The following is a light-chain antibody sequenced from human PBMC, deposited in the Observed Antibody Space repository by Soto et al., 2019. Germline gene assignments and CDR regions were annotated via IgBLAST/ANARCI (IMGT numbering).Light chain of an antibody. J-gene: IGLJ3*02. CDR2: VNG. Sequence: VLTQPPSVSGAPGQRVTISCTGSSSNIGAGYDVHWYQQLPGAAPKLVIYVNGDRPSGVPERFSGSKSGTSASLAIAGLQAEDEAEYYCQSYDSSLSGWVFGGGTKLTVL. CDR3: QSYDSSLSGWV. CDR1: SSNIGAGYD. V-gene: IGLV1-40*01.